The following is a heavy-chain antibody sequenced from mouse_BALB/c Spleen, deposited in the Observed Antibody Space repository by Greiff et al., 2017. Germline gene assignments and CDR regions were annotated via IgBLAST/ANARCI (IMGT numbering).Heavy chain of an antibody. V-gene: IGHV1-4*01. D-gene: IGHD1-2*01. CDR2: INPSSGYT. CDR1: GYTFTSYT. Sequence: QVQLQQSGAELARPGASVKMSCKASGYTFTSYTMHWVKQRPGQGLEWIGYINPSSGYTNYNQKFKDKATLTADKSSSTAYMQLSSLTSEDSAVYYCARITTAHAMDYWGQGTSVTVSS. CDR3: ARITTAHAMDY. J-gene: IGHJ4*01.